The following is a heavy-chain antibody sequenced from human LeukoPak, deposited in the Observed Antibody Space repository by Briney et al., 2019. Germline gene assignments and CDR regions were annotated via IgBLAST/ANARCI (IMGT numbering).Heavy chain of an antibody. J-gene: IGHJ4*02. CDR2: IYHSGST. V-gene: IGHV4-4*02. CDR3: AREGRDGYNLGY. Sequence: GSLRLSCAASGFTFSSYGMHWVRQPPGKGLEWIGEIYHSGSTNYNPSLKSRVTISVDKSKNQFSLKLSSVTAADTAVYYCAREGRDGYNLGYWGQGTLVTVSS. D-gene: IGHD5-24*01. CDR1: GFTFSSYG.